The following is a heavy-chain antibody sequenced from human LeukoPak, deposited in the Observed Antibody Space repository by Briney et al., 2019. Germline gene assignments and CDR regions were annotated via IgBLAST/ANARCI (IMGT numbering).Heavy chain of an antibody. CDR2: TRFDDSFK. CDR3: AREGYSSGWYDY. D-gene: IGHD6-19*01. J-gene: IGHJ4*02. V-gene: IGHV3-30*02. CDR1: GFSFSSSG. Sequence: GGSLRLSCAASGFSFSSSGMHWVRQAPGKGPEWVSFTRFDDSFKAYADSVKGRFTISRDNSKNTLYLQMDSLRSDDTAVYYCAREGYSSGWYDYWGQGTLVTVSS.